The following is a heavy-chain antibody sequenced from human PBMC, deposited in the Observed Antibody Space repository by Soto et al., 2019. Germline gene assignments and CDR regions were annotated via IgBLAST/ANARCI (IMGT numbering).Heavy chain of an antibody. V-gene: IGHV3-23*01. CDR2: ISGSGGST. D-gene: IGHD3-9*01. CDR3: AKALYDILVLLGDHDAFDI. J-gene: IGHJ3*02. Sequence: GGSLRLSCAASGFTFSSYAMSWVRQAPGKGLEWVSAISGSGGSTYYADSVKGRFTISRDNSKNTLYLQMNSLRAEDTAVYYCAKALYDILVLLGDHDAFDIWGQGTMVTVSS. CDR1: GFTFSSYA.